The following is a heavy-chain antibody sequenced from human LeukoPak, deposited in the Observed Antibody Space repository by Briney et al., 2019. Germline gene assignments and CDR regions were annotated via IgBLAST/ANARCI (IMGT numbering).Heavy chain of an antibody. CDR3: VRDPAEAHDYGDYDSSYYYYYMDV. V-gene: IGHV3-48*03. CDR2: ISSSGSTI. J-gene: IGHJ6*03. D-gene: IGHD4-17*01. Sequence: GGSLRLSCAASGFTFSSYEMNWVRQAPGKGLEWVSYISSSGSTIYYADSVKGRFTISRDNAKNSLYLQMNSLRAEDTAVYYCVRDPAEAHDYGDYDSSYYYYYMDVWGKGTTVTVSS. CDR1: GFTFSSYE.